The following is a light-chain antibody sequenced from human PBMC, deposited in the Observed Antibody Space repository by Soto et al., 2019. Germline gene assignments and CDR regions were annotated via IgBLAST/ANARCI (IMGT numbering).Light chain of an antibody. CDR2: SDN. V-gene: IGLV1-44*01. CDR3: ATWDDSLNAWV. Sequence: QSVLTQPPSASGTPGQRVTISCSGRNSNIGSYTVNWYLQLPGTAPKLLIYSDNQRPSGVPDRFSGSKSGTSASLAISGLQFEDEADYYCATWDDSLNAWVFGGGTKLTVL. J-gene: IGLJ3*02. CDR1: NSNIGSYT.